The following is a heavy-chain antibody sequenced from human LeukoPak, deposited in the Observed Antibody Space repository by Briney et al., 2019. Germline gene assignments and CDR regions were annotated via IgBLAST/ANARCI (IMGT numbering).Heavy chain of an antibody. CDR3: ARSVERLDYYYYYMDV. CDR1: GGSFSGYY. Sequence: SETLSLTCAVYGGSFSGYYWSWIRQPPGKGLEWIGEINHSGSTNYNPSLKSRVTISVDTSKNQFSLKLSSVTAADTAVYYCARSVERLDYYYYYMDVWGKGTTVTISS. CDR2: INHSGST. J-gene: IGHJ6*03. D-gene: IGHD1-1*01. V-gene: IGHV4-34*01.